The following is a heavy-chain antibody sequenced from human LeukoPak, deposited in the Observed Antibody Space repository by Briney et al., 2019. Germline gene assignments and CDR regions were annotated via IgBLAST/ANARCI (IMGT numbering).Heavy chain of an antibody. Sequence: ASVKVSCKASGYTFTGYYMHWVRQAPGQGLEWMGWINPNSGGTNYAQKFQGWVTMTRDTSISTAYVELSRLRSDDTAVYYCARAPDDYGDYGFDYWGQGTLVTVSS. D-gene: IGHD4-17*01. CDR2: INPNSGGT. CDR3: ARAPDDYGDYGFDY. CDR1: GYTFTGYY. J-gene: IGHJ4*02. V-gene: IGHV1-2*04.